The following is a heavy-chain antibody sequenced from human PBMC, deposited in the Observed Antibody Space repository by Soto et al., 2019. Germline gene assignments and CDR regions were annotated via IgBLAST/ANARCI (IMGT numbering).Heavy chain of an antibody. CDR1: GYTFTSYD. J-gene: IGHJ6*02. CDR3: GRMGAGGSVDV. CDR2: IGSYNGNT. V-gene: IGHV1-18*04. Sequence: QVQLVQSGVEVKKPGASVQVSCKASGYTFTSYDITWVRQAPGQGLEWMGWIGSYNGNTYYAQKLQGRVTMITATSTRKAYMELTSLDSDDTAVYYCGRMGAGGSVDVWGPGTTVTVS. D-gene: IGHD1-26*01.